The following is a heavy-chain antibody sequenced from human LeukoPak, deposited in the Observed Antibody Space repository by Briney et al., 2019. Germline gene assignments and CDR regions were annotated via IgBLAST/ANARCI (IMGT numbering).Heavy chain of an antibody. Sequence: SGDSLKISCKGSGYSFTSYWIGWVRQMPGKGLEWMGIIYPGDSDTRYSPSFQGQVTISADKSISTAYLQWSSLKASDSAMFYCARSADSSGYYLDYWGQGTLVTVSS. CDR2: IYPGDSDT. CDR3: ARSADSSGYYLDY. D-gene: IGHD3-22*01. V-gene: IGHV5-51*01. CDR1: GYSFTSYW. J-gene: IGHJ4*02.